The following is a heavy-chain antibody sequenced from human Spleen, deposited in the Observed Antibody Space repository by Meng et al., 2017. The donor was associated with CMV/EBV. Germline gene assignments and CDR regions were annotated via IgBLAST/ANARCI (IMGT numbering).Heavy chain of an antibody. CDR1: GASSSSGGYY. Sequence: GPRQAPGPGLVQPSQALSLTCTVSGASSSSGGYYWSWVRQPPGKGLEWIGYIYYSGSTYYNPSLKSRVTISVDTSKNQFSLKLSSVTAADTAVYYCARGVVTRWADWGQGTLVTVSS. V-gene: IGHV4-30-4*08. CDR3: ARGVVTRWAD. J-gene: IGHJ4*02. CDR2: IYYSGST. D-gene: IGHD2-21*02.